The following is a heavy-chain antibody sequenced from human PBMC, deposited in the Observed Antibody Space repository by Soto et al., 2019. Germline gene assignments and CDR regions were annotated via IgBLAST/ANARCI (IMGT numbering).Heavy chain of an antibody. D-gene: IGHD1-7*01. V-gene: IGHV3-23*01. Sequence: PGGSLRLSCAASGFTFSSYEMNWVRQAPGKGLEWVSAISGSGGSTYYADSVKGRFTISRDNSKNTLYLQMNSLRAEDTAVYYCAKDYSLELGWFDPWGQGTLVTVSS. CDR3: AKDYSLELGWFDP. CDR1: GFTFSSYE. J-gene: IGHJ5*02. CDR2: ISGSGGST.